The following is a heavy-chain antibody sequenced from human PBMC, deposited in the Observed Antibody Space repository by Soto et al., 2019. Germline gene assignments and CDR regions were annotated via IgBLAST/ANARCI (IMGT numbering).Heavy chain of an antibody. CDR3: ATRPLLPGAP. CDR1: GFTFSSND. D-gene: IGHD3-22*01. CDR2: IYGGGST. J-gene: IGHJ3*01. Sequence: EVQLVESGGGLIQPGGSLRLSCAASGFTFSSNDMNWVRQAPGKGLEWVSLIYGGGSTYYADSVKGRFTISRANSKNTLYLQMSSLRAEDTAVYYCATRPLLPGAPWGQGTMVTVSS. V-gene: IGHV3-53*01.